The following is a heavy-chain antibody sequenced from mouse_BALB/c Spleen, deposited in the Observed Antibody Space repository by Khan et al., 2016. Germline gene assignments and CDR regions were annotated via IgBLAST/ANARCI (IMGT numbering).Heavy chain of an antibody. CDR3: ARAPPMWYFDV. J-gene: IGHJ1*01. CDR1: GYSITSDYA. CDR2: ISYSGST. Sequence: EVELVESGPGLVKPSQSLSLTCTVTGYSITSDYAWNWIRQFPGNKLEWMGYISYSGSTSYNPSLKSRISITRDTSKNQFFLQLNSVTTEDTATYYCARAPPMWYFDVWGAGTTVTVSS. V-gene: IGHV3-2*02.